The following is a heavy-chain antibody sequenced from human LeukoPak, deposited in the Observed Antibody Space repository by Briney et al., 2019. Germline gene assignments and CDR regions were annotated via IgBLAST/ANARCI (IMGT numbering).Heavy chain of an antibody. CDR2: IYYSGST. CDR3: ARENIVVVPAAIRTTYNWFDP. J-gene: IGHJ5*02. Sequence: SETLSLTCTVSGGSISSYYWSWIRQPPGKGLEWIGYIYYSGSTNYNPSLKSRVTISVDTSKNQFSLKLSSVTAADTAVYYCARENIVVVPAAIRTTYNWFDPWGQGTLVTVSS. V-gene: IGHV4-59*12. D-gene: IGHD2-2*02. CDR1: GGSISSYY.